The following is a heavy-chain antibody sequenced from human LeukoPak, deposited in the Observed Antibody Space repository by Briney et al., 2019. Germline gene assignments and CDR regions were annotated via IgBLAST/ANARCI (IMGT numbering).Heavy chain of an antibody. V-gene: IGHV3-21*01. CDR1: GLTFSSYS. CDR2: ISSSSSYI. J-gene: IGHJ4*02. CDR3: ARDKNRGYGPYFDY. Sequence: PGGSLRLSCAASGLTFSSYSMNWVRQAPGKGLEWVSSISSSSSYIYYADSVKGRFTISRDNAKNSLYLQMNSLRAEDTAVYYCARDKNRGYGPYFDYWGQGTLVTVSS. D-gene: IGHD5-12*01.